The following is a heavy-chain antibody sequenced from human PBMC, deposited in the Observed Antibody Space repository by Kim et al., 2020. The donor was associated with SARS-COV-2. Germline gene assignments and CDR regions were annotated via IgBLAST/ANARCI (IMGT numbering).Heavy chain of an antibody. Sequence: GGSLRLSCAASGFSFSSHWMHWVRQRPGKGLEWVSHISPDGGGTLYGDSVEGRFTVSRDNAKNILYLQMNSLRDDDTAVYYCVHGTFCSYWGQGTLVTVSS. CDR3: VHGTFCSY. V-gene: IGHV3-74*03. D-gene: IGHD1-26*01. CDR1: GFSFSSHW. CDR2: ISPDGGGT. J-gene: IGHJ4*02.